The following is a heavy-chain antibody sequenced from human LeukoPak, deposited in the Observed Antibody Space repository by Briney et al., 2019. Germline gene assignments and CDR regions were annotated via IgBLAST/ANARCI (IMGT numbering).Heavy chain of an antibody. CDR1: GFTVITNY. V-gene: IGHV3-53*01. CDR2: SYSGGTT. D-gene: IGHD3-10*01. CDR3: ARDLTVGYFGELGY. Sequence: PGGSLRLSCAASGFTVITNYMSWVRQAPGKGLEWVSVSYSGGTTYNADSVKGRFTISRDNSKNTLYLQVDSLRVEDTAVYYCARDLTVGYFGELGYWGQGTLVTVSS. J-gene: IGHJ4*02.